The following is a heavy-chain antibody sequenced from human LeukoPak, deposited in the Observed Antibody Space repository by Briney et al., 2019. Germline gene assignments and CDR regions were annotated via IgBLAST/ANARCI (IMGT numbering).Heavy chain of an antibody. V-gene: IGHV3-23*01. CDR2: SGDSDGST. J-gene: IGHJ4*02. D-gene: IGHD2-15*01. Sequence: GGSLRLSCAASGFTFSGSGMSWVRQAPGKGLEWISSSGDSDGSTYYADSLKGRFTISRDNSKNTLYLQMNSLRAEDTAVYYCAKGGCRGTCNPLAYWGQGVLVTVSP. CDR3: AKGGCRGTCNPLAY. CDR1: GFTFSGSG.